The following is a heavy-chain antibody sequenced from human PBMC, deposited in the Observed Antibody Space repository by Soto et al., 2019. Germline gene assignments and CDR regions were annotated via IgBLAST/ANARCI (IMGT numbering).Heavy chain of an antibody. CDR1: GYTFTSYG. Sequence: ASVKVSCKASGYTFTSYGISWVRQAPGQGLEWMGWISAYNGNTNYAQKLQGRVTMTTDTSTSTAYMELRSLRSDDTAVYYCARVYHNLLGFMGGNWFAPWARGSLVTVSS. J-gene: IGHJ5*02. CDR2: ISAYNGNT. D-gene: IGHD3-3*01. CDR3: ARVYHNLLGFMGGNWFAP. V-gene: IGHV1-18*01.